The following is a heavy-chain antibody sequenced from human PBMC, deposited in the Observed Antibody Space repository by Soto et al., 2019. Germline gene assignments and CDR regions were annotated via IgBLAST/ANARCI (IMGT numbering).Heavy chain of an antibody. D-gene: IGHD3-22*01. CDR3: AKVAIRIVVGGPFDY. V-gene: IGHV3-9*01. CDR2: MTWNGDSV. Sequence: GGFLRLSCAASGFTFDDYAMHWVRQAPGKGLEWVSGMTWNGDSVDYADSVKGRFTISRDNAKNSLYLQMDSLRAEDTALYYCAKVAIRIVVGGPFDYWGQGTLVTVSS. CDR1: GFTFDDYA. J-gene: IGHJ4*02.